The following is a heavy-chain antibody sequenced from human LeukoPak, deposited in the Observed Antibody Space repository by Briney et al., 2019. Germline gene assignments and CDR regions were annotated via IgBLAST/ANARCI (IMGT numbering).Heavy chain of an antibody. CDR2: ISSSSSYI. CDR1: GFTFSGYS. J-gene: IGHJ4*02. V-gene: IGHV3-21*01. D-gene: IGHD1-7*01. Sequence: GGSLRLSCAASGFTFSGYSMNWVRQAPGKGLEWGSCISSSSSYIYYADSVKGGFTISRDNAKNSLYLQMNSLRAEDTAVYYCARAHNWKYGSFDFWGQGTLVTVSS. CDR3: ARAHNWKYGSFDF.